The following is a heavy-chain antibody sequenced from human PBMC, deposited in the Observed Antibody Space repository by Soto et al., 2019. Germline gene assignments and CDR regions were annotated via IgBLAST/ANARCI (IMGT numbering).Heavy chain of an antibody. J-gene: IGHJ6*03. D-gene: IGHD3-9*01. CDR2: VYYTGST. Sequence: SETLSLTCTVSGGSISSYYWSWIRQPPGKGLEWIGYVYYTGSTSYNPSLKRRVTFSADSSRGQFSLRLNSVTAADTAVYYCARTVLGPDLLADSFVDYYYYMDVWGQGTAVTVSS. V-gene: IGHV4-59*08. CDR3: ARTVLGPDLLADSFVDYYYYMDV. CDR1: GGSISSYY.